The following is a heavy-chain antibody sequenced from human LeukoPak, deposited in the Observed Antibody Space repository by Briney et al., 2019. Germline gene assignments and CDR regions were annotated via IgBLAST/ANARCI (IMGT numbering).Heavy chain of an antibody. CDR2: ISGSGGST. J-gene: IGHJ4*02. Sequence: GALRLSCAASGFTFSSYAMSWVRQAPGKGLEWVSAISGSGGSTYYADSVKGRFTISRDNSKNTLYLQMNSLRAEDTAVYCCAKVHGDYVSYFDYWGQGTLVTVSS. CDR3: AKVHGDYVSYFDY. V-gene: IGHV3-23*01. D-gene: IGHD4-17*01. CDR1: GFTFSSYA.